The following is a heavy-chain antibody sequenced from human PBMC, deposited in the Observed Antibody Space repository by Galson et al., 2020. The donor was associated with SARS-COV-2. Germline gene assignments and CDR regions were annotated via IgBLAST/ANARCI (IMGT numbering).Heavy chain of an antibody. CDR3: ARFKRGSRSLGPYWGSFHYYGLDV. J-gene: IGHJ6*02. CDR1: GGSTTGYY. Sequence: SETLSLTCSGFGGSTTGYYWGWVRQPPGKGLEWIGYVFSTGTTNYNPSLKSRVAISLDMSKIQFSLRLRSVTAADTAVYYCARFKRGSRSLGPYWGSFHYYGLDVWGQGTTVTVSS. V-gene: IGHV4-4*08. D-gene: IGHD3-16*01. CDR2: VFSTGTT.